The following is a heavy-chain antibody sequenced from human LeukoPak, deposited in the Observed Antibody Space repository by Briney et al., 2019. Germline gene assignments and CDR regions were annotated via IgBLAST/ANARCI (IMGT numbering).Heavy chain of an antibody. J-gene: IGHJ4*02. V-gene: IGHV1-46*01. CDR2: INPSGEST. D-gene: IGHD2-21*02. CDR1: GYTFTSYY. Sequence: ASVKVSCKASGYTFTSYYMHWVRQAPGQGLEWMGIINPSGESTSYAQKFQGRVTMTRDTSTSTVYMDLSSLRSEDTAVYYCARENGAYCGGDCFPDYFDYWGQGTLVTVSS. CDR3: ARENGAYCGGDCFPDYFDY.